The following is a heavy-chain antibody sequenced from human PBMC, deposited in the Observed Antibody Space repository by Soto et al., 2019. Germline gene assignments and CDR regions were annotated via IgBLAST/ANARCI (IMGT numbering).Heavy chain of an antibody. CDR2: ISAYNGNT. J-gene: IGHJ6*02. CDR1: GYTFTSYG. Sequence: ASVKVSCKASGYTFTSYGSSWVRQAPGQGLEWMGWISAYNGNTNYAQKLQGRVTMTTDTSTSTAYMELRSLRSDDTAVYYCASGYYDSSGYYDAYYYYGMDVGGQGTTVTVSS. V-gene: IGHV1-18*04. CDR3: ASGYYDSSGYYDAYYYYGMDV. D-gene: IGHD3-22*01.